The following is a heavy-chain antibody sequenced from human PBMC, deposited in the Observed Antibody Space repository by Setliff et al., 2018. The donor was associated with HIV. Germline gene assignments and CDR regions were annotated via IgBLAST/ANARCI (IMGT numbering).Heavy chain of an antibody. V-gene: IGHV1-69*13. D-gene: IGHD3-16*01. CDR2: IIPIFGTA. CDR1: GGGVSNHV. Sequence: SVKVSCKASGGGVSNHVISWVRQAPGRGLEWMGGIIPIFGTADYAQKFKGRVTITADESTRAAYLELSSLMSEDTAVYYCARVNMIAFGGVGPFDYWGQGTLVTVSS. CDR3: ARVNMIAFGGVGPFDY. J-gene: IGHJ4*02.